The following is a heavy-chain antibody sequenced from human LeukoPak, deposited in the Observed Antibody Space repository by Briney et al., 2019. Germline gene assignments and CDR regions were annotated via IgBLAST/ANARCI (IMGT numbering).Heavy chain of an antibody. CDR3: AKGLLYRSGSYYEAMVGDYFDY. J-gene: IGHJ4*02. Sequence: PGRSLRLSCAASGFTFDDYAMHWVRQAPGKGLEWVSGISWNSGSIGYADSVKGRFTISRDNAKNSLYLQMNSLRAEDMALYYCAKGLLYRSGSYYEAMVGDYFDYWGQGTLVTVSS. CDR2: ISWNSGSI. D-gene: IGHD1-26*01. CDR1: GFTFDDYA. V-gene: IGHV3-9*03.